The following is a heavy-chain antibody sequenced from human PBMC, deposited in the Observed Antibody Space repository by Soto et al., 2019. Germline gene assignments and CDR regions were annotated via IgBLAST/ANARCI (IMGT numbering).Heavy chain of an antibody. CDR2: ITAGGYST. CDR3: AKSDPSSSSGYQYYFDY. J-gene: IGHJ4*02. Sequence: GGSLRLSCAVSGFAFSSHAMSWVRQAPGKGLEWVSSITAGGYSTYYADSVKGRFAISRDNSKNTLYLQMNSLKVEDTAVYYCAKSDPSSSSGYQYYFDYWSQGTLVTVSS. CDR1: GFAFSSHA. V-gene: IGHV3-23*01. D-gene: IGHD3-22*01.